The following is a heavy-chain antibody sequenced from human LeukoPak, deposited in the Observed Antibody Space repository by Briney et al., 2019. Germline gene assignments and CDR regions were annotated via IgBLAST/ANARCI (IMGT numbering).Heavy chain of an antibody. J-gene: IGHJ4*02. CDR1: GDTFSRYW. CDR2: IKQDGGDK. V-gene: IGHV3-7*01. CDR3: AGGSGWLVVH. Sequence: GGSLRLSCTVSGDTFSRYWLTWVRQAPGKGLEWVANIKQDGGDKRYVDSVKGRFTISRDNAKNSLYLQMNSLRVDDTGVYYCAGGSGWLVVHWGRGTLVTVSS. D-gene: IGHD6-19*01.